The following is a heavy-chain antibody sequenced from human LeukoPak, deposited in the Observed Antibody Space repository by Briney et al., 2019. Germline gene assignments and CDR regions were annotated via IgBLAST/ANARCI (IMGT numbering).Heavy chain of an antibody. CDR1: GGSISSGGYS. V-gene: IGHV4-30-2*01. J-gene: IGHJ5*02. CDR2: IYDSGST. D-gene: IGHD3-3*01. CDR3: ASRNAAYYDFWSGGHNWFDP. Sequence: SQTLSLTCAVSGGSISSGGYSWGWIRQPRGKGWEWIGYIYDSGSTYYKPSLKSRITISVDRSNNHFSLKLSSVTAADTAVYYCASRNAAYYDFWSGGHNWFDPWGQGTLVTVSS.